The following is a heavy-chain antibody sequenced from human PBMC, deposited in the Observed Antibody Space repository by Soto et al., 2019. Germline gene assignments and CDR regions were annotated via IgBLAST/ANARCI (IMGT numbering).Heavy chain of an antibody. CDR1: GFTFNNYA. D-gene: IGHD4-17*01. CDR3: AKVDARNTVTTLHY. J-gene: IGHJ4*02. CDR2: ITGSGGST. Sequence: GGSLRLSCAASGFTFNNYAMSWVRQAPGKGLEWVSAITGSGGSTYHADFAKGRFTISRDNSKNTLYLQMNGLTADDTAVYYCAKVDARNTVTTLHYWGQGTLVTVSS. V-gene: IGHV3-23*01.